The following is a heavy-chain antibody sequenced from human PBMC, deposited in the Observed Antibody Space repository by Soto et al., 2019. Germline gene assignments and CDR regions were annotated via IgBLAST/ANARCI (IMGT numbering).Heavy chain of an antibody. D-gene: IGHD2-2*01. CDR1: GYTFTSYY. CDR2: INPSGGST. V-gene: IGHV1-46*01. CDR3: ALFDIVVVPAAIIDHDAFDI. Sequence: GASVKVSCKASGYTFTSYYMHWVRQAPGQGLEWMGIINPSGGSTSYAQKFQGRVTMTRDTFTSTVYMELSSLRSEDTAVYYCALFDIVVVPAAIIDHDAFDIWGQGTMVTVSS. J-gene: IGHJ3*02.